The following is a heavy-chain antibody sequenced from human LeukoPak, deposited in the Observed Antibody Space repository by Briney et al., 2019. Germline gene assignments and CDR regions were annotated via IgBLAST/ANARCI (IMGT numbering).Heavy chain of an antibody. V-gene: IGHV3-48*01. CDR3: ARGDWFDP. CDR2: ISSSSSTI. Sequence: GGSLRLSCAASGFTFSSYSMNWVRQAPGKGLEWVSYISSSSSTIYYADSVKGRFSISRDNAKNSLYLQMNSLRAEDTAVYYCARGDWFDPWGQGTLVTVSS. J-gene: IGHJ5*02. CDR1: GFTFSSYS.